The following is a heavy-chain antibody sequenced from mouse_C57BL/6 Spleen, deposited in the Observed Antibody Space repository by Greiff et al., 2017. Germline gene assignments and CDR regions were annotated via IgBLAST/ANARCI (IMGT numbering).Heavy chain of an antibody. D-gene: IGHD1-1*01. CDR3: ARYYAFAY. J-gene: IGHJ3*01. CDR1: GFTFSDYG. Sequence: EVMLVESGGGLVKPGGSLKLSCAASGFTFSDYGMHWVRQAPEQGLEWVAYISSGSGSIYYADTMKGRFTISRDNTKNTLFLRMTSLRSEDTAMYYCARYYAFAYWGQGTLVTVSA. V-gene: IGHV5-17*01. CDR2: ISSGSGSI.